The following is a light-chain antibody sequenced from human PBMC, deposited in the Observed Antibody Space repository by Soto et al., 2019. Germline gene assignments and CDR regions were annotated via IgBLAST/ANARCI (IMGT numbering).Light chain of an antibody. CDR1: QSISSY. J-gene: IGKJ1*01. V-gene: IGKV1-39*01. CDR2: AAS. Sequence: IQITQSPSSLSASVGDRVTITCRASQSISSYLNWYHHEPGKAPKLLIYAASSLQSGVPSRFSGSGSGTDFTLTISSLQPEDFATYYCQQSYSTPRTFGQGTKV. CDR3: QQSYSTPRT.